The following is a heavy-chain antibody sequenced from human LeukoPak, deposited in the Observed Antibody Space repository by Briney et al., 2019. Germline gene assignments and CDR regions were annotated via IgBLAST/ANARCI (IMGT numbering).Heavy chain of an antibody. CDR1: GFTFDDYG. Sequence: GGSLRLSCAASGFTFDDYGMDWVRQAPGKGLEWVSGINWNGDSTGYADSVKGRFTISRDNAKNSQYLQMNSLRADDTALYYCARGAGSGYYFYMDVWGKGTTVTVSS. CDR2: INWNGDST. V-gene: IGHV3-20*04. D-gene: IGHD3-10*01. CDR3: ARGAGSGYYFYMDV. J-gene: IGHJ6*03.